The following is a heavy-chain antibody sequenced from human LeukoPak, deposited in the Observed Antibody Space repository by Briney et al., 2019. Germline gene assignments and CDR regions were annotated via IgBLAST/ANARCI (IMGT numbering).Heavy chain of an antibody. CDR1: GFTFSRYW. V-gene: IGHV3-74*01. Sequence: PGGSLRLSCAASGFTFSRYWMHWVRQAPGKGQVWVSRINTDGSTTSYADSVKGRFTISRDNAKNTLYLPMNSLRAEDTAVYYCARDLGGYSYGPWGQGPLVTVSS. D-gene: IGHD5-18*01. J-gene: IGHJ5*02. CDR3: ARDLGGYSYGP. CDR2: INTDGSTT.